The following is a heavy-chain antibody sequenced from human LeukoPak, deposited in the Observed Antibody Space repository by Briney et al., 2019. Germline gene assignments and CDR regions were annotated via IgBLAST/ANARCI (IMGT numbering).Heavy chain of an antibody. V-gene: IGHV1-2*04. CDR1: GYTFTGYY. CDR3: ARGDYVFDY. J-gene: IGHJ4*02. Sequence: ASVKVSCKASGYTFTGYYMNWVRQAPGQGLEWMGWINPNSGGTNYAQKFQGWVTMTRDTSISTAYMELSRLKSDDTAVYYCARGDYVFDYWGQGTLVTASS. CDR2: INPNSGGT. D-gene: IGHD4-17*01.